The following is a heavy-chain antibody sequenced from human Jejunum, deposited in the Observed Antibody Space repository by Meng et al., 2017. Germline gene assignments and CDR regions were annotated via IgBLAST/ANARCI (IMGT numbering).Heavy chain of an antibody. CDR1: GGSVSSGSYY. CDR2: IYYGGTT. CDR3: ARGSRGYSYG. Sequence: QVQLQESGPGRVRPSETLSLTGTVSGGSVSSGSYYWSWIRQPPGKGLEWIGYIYYGGTTNYNPSIKSRVTISADTSKNQFSLKLSSVTAADTAVYYCARGSRGYSYGWGQGTLVTVSS. J-gene: IGHJ4*02. V-gene: IGHV4-61*01. D-gene: IGHD5-18*01.